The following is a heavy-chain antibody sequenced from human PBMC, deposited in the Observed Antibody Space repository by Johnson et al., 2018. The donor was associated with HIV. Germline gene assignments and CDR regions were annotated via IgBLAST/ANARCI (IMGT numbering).Heavy chain of an antibody. CDR1: GFTFDDYG. D-gene: IGHD6-19*01. Sequence: VQLVESGGGVVQPGGSLRLSCAASGFTFDDYGMSWVRQAPGKGLEWVSGINWNGGSTGYADSVKGRFPISRDNAKNSLYLQMISLRAEDTALYYCARGGVGGWDHDAFDIWGQGTMVTVSS. CDR3: ARGGVGGWDHDAFDI. V-gene: IGHV3-20*04. CDR2: INWNGGST. J-gene: IGHJ3*02.